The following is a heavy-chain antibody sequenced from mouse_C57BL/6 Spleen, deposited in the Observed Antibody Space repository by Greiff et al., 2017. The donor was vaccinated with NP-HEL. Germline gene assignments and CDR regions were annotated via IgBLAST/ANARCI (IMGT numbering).Heavy chain of an antibody. V-gene: IGHV1-39*01. Sequence: EVQLQESGPELVKPGASVKISCKASGYSFTDYNMNWVKQSNGKSLEWIGVINPNYGTTSYNQKFKGKATLTVDQSSSTAYMQLNSLTSEDSAVYYCARSGIYYDYDYAMDYWGQGTSVTVSA. CDR2: INPNYGTT. CDR1: GYSFTDYN. J-gene: IGHJ4*01. D-gene: IGHD2-4*01. CDR3: ARSGIYYDYDYAMDY.